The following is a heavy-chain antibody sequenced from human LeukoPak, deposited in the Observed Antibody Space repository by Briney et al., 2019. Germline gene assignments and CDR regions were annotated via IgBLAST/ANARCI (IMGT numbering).Heavy chain of an antibody. Sequence: ASVKVSCKTSGYSFSDCYIHWVRQAPGQGLEWMGWINPHTDGTNYAQKFEGRVSMTGDTSINTAYMELSRLRSDDTAVYYCAIWGKDSSTWSELDYWGQGTLVTVSS. J-gene: IGHJ4*02. CDR3: AIWGKDSSTWSELDY. CDR1: GYSFSDCY. V-gene: IGHV1-2*02. CDR2: INPHTDGT. D-gene: IGHD6-13*01.